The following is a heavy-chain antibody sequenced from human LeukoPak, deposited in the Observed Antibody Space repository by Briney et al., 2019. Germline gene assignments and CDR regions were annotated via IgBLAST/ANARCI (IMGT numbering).Heavy chain of an antibody. V-gene: IGHV4-39*07. CDR3: ASYSGTYSAFEI. Sequence: SETLSLTCTASGGSITNTNDYWGWVRQSLGRGLEWLGNIFYNGSPYYNPSLKSRVAISVDTSKNHFSLTLNAVTAADTAVYYCASYSGTYSAFEIWGQGTQVTVSS. CDR2: IFYNGSP. CDR1: GGSITNTNDY. D-gene: IGHD1-26*01. J-gene: IGHJ3*02.